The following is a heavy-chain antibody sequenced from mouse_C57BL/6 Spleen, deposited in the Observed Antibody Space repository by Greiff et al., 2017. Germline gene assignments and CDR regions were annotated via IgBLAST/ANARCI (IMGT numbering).Heavy chain of an antibody. D-gene: IGHD2-4*01. Sequence: QQSCKASGYTFTSYWMHWVKQRPGRGLEWIGRIDPNSGGTKYNEKFKSKATLTVDKPSSTAYMQLSSLTSEDSAVYYCARSYYDYDVGAMDYWGQGTSVTVSS. CDR1: GYTFTSYW. CDR2: IDPNSGGT. J-gene: IGHJ4*01. V-gene: IGHV1-72*01. CDR3: ARSYYDYDVGAMDY.